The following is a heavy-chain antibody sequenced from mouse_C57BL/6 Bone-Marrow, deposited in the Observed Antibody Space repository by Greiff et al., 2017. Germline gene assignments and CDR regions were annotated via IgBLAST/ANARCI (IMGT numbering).Heavy chain of an antibody. D-gene: IGHD2-2*01. J-gene: IGHJ2*01. V-gene: IGHV1-52*01. CDR2: IDPSDSDT. Sequence: QVQLQQPGAELVRPGSSVKLSCKASGYTFTSYWMPWVKQRPIQGLEWIGNIDPSDSDTHYNQKFKDKATLTVDKSSSTAYMQLSSLTSEDSAVYYCARLWLRRGPDYWGQGTTLTVSS. CDR1: GYTFTSYW. CDR3: ARLWLRRGPDY.